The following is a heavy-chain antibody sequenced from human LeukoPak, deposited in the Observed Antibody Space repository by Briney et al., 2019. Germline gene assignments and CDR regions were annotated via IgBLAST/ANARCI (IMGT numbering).Heavy chain of an antibody. CDR2: INHSGST. V-gene: IGHV4-34*01. D-gene: IGHD4-17*01. Sequence: SETLSLTCAVYGGSFSGYYWSWIRQPPGKGLEWIGEINHSGSTNYNPSLKSRVTISVDTSKNQFSLKLSSVTAADTAVYYCARGRTVTTFFPFDYWGREPWSPSPQ. CDR3: ARGRTVTTFFPFDY. J-gene: IGHJ4*02. CDR1: GGSFSGYY.